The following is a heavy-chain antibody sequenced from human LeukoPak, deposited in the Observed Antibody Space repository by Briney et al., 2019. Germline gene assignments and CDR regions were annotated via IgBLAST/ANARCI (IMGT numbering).Heavy chain of an antibody. V-gene: IGHV4-30-4*01. J-gene: IGHJ5*02. CDR1: GGSISSGDYY. CDR3: ARSPVRGASFYDILTGYYTLESNWFDP. Sequence: SETLSLTCTVSGGSISSGDYYWSWIRQPPGKGLEWIAYIYYSGSTYYNPSLKSRVTISVDTSKNQFSLKLSSVTAADTAVYYCARSPVRGASFYDILTGYYTLESNWFDPWGQGTLVTVSS. D-gene: IGHD3-9*01. CDR2: IYYSGST.